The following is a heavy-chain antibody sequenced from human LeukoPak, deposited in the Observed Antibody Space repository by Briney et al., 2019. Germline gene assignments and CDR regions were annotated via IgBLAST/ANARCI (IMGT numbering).Heavy chain of an antibody. CDR3: ALGGYYSSGPLWY. CDR1: GGSISSYY. Sequence: PSETLSLTCTVSGGSISSYYWSWIRQPPGKGLEWIGYIYYSGSTHYNPSLKSRVTISVDTSKNQFSLKLSSVTAADTAVYYCALGGYYSSGPLWYWGQGTLVTVSS. V-gene: IGHV4-59*01. J-gene: IGHJ4*02. CDR2: IYYSGST. D-gene: IGHD3-10*01.